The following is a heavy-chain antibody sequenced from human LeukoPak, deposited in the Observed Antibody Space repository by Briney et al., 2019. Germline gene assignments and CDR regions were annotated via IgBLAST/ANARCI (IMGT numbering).Heavy chain of an antibody. J-gene: IGHJ6*02. D-gene: IGHD3-10*01. CDR2: IYHSGST. Sequence: PSQTLSLTCAVSGGSISSGGYSWSWIRQPPGKGLEWIGYIYHSGSTYYNPSLKSRVTISVDTSKNQFSLKLSSVTAADTAVYYCARRNPRGGSRLDVWGQGTTVTVSS. CDR1: GGSISSGGYS. V-gene: IGHV4-30-2*01. CDR3: ARRNPRGGSRLDV.